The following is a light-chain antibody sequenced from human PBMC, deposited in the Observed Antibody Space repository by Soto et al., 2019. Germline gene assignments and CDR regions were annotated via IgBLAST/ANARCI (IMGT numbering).Light chain of an antibody. J-gene: IGKJ2*01. V-gene: IGKV1-6*01. CDR3: LQDNSYPYT. CDR1: QGIRND. CDR2: AAS. Sequence: AIQMTQSPSSLSATIGDRVTITCRASQGIRNDLGWYQQMPGKAPKLLIYAASSLQSGVPSRFSGSGSGTDFTLTISSLQHEDFATYYCLQDNSYPYTFGQGTKLEIK.